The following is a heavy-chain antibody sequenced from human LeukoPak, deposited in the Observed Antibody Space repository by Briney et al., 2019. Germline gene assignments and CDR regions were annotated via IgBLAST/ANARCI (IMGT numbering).Heavy chain of an antibody. J-gene: IGHJ4*02. V-gene: IGHV3-30*02. CDR2: IRYDGSNK. Sequence: GGSLRLSCAASGFTFSSYAMSWVRQAPGKGLEWVAFIRYDGSNKYYADSVKGRFTISRDNSKNTLYLQMNSLRAEDTAVYYCAKDGVVTAMRGLWVDYWGQGTLVTVSS. CDR3: AKDGVVTAMRGLWVDY. CDR1: GFTFSSYA. D-gene: IGHD2-21*02.